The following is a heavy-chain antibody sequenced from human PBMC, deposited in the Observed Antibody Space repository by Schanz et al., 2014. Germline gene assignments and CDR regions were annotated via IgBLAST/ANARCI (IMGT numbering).Heavy chain of an antibody. CDR1: GFIFSDYY. V-gene: IGHV3-23*01. CDR3: LAPDYGMDV. J-gene: IGHJ6*02. Sequence: DVQLLESGGGLVQPGGSLRLSCAASGFIFSDYYMAWIRQAPGKGLEWVSAISGSGGSTYYADSVKGRFTISRDNSKNTLYLQMNSLRAEDTAVYYCLAPDYGMDVWGQGTTVTVSS. CDR2: ISGSGGST.